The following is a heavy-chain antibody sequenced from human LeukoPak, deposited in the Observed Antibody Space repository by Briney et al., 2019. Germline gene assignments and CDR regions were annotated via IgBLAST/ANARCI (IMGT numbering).Heavy chain of an antibody. D-gene: IGHD5-24*01. CDR2: ISYDGSNK. V-gene: IGHV3-30*18. Sequence: PGGSLRLSCAASGFTFSSYWMHWVRQAPGKGLEWVAVISYDGSNKYYADSVKGRFIISRDNSKNTLYLQMNSLRAEDTAVYYCAKSQARGGISGTIMAIVDSWGQGALVTVSS. CDR1: GFTFSSYW. J-gene: IGHJ4*02. CDR3: AKSQARGGISGTIMAIVDS.